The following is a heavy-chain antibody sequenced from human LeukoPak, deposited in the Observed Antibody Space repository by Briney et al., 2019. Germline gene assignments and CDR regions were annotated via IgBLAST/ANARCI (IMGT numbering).Heavy chain of an antibody. CDR1: GGSISSYY. CDR2: IYYSGST. V-gene: IGHV4-59*01. J-gene: IGHJ4*02. Sequence: SETLSLTCTVSGGSISSYYWSWIRQPPGKGLEWIGYIYYSGSTNYNPSLKSRVTISVDTSMNQFSLKLSSVTAADTAVYYCARSSYSSSPFDFDYWGQGTLVTASS. CDR3: ARSSYSSSPFDFDY. D-gene: IGHD6-6*01.